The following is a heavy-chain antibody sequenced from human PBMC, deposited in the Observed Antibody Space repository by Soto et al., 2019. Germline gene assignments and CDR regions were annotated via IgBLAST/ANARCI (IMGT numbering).Heavy chain of an antibody. Sequence: EVQLLESGGGLVQPGGSLRLSCAASGFTFRNYPMSWVRQAPGKGLEWVSGITFSGGSAYYADSVSGRFIISRDNSKNTVSVQMNSLRDDDTAVYYCAREPLLTESGPGGFDSWGQGVLVTVSS. CDR1: GFTFRNYP. CDR3: AREPLLTESGPGGFDS. D-gene: IGHD3-10*01. CDR2: ITFSGGSA. V-gene: IGHV3-23*01. J-gene: IGHJ4*02.